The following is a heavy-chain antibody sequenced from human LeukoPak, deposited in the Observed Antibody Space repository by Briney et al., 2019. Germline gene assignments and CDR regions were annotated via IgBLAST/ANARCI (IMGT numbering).Heavy chain of an antibody. J-gene: IGHJ4*02. CDR2: ISSSGSSI. D-gene: IGHD1-26*01. CDR1: GFTFSDYY. Sequence: KSGGSLRLSCAASGFTFSDYYMSWIRQAPGKGLEWVSYISSSGSSIYYADSVKGRFTISRDNAKKSLYLQMNSLRTEDTAMYYCARDPWGARSSLDYWGQGTLVTVSS. CDR3: ARDPWGARSSLDY. V-gene: IGHV3-11*04.